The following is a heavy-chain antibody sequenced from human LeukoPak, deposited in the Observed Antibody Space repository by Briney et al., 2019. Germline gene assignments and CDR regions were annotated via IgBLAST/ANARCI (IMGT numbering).Heavy chain of an antibody. Sequence: GGSLRLSCAASGFTFTNYPMTWVRQAPGKGLEWVSAISPDGSDTKYADSVKGRSTISRDNTKNTLFLQMNSLRVEDTAVYYCTKDWSAAYWGQGTLVTVSS. CDR1: GFTFTNYP. J-gene: IGHJ4*02. CDR2: ISPDGSDT. V-gene: IGHV3-23*01. CDR3: TKDWSAAY. D-gene: IGHD2-15*01.